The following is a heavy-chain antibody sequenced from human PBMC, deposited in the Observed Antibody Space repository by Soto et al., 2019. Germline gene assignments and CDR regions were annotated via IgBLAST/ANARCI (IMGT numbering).Heavy chain of an antibody. CDR2: ISSTTNYI. CDR3: ARESEDLTSNFDY. J-gene: IGHJ4*02. CDR1: GFTFTMYS. Sequence: PGGSLRLSFAASGFTFTMYSMNWVRQAPGRGLEWVSSISSTTNYIYYGDSMKGRFTISRDNAKNSLYLEMNSLRAEDTAVYYCARESEDLTSNFDYWGQGTLVTDSS. V-gene: IGHV3-21*06.